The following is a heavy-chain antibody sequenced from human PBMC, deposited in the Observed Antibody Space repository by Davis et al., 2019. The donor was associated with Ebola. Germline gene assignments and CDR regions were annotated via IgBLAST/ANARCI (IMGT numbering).Heavy chain of an antibody. CDR3: ATSIAVTHDAFDI. CDR1: GFTFSSYE. D-gene: IGHD6-19*01. Sequence: PGGSLTLSCAASGFTFSSYEMNWVRQAPGKGLEWVSYISSSGSTIYYADSVKGRFTISRDNAKNSLYLQMNSLRAEDTAVYYCATSIAVTHDAFDIWGQGTMVTVSS. CDR2: ISSSGSTI. J-gene: IGHJ3*02. V-gene: IGHV3-48*03.